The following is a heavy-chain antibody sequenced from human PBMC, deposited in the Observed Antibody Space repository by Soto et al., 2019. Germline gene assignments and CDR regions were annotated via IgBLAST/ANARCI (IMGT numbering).Heavy chain of an antibody. V-gene: IGHV1-8*02. Sequence: ASVKVSCKASGYTFTNYDINWVRQATGQGLEWMGWMNPNTGNRGYAPKFQGRVIMTRNTSISTAYMELSSLRSEDTAVYNCAREDLQDIVVAPDVMRVRWFDPWGQGTLVTVSS. CDR1: GYTFTNYD. D-gene: IGHD2-2*01. CDR2: MNPNTGNR. J-gene: IGHJ5*02. CDR3: AREDLQDIVVAPDVMRVRWFDP.